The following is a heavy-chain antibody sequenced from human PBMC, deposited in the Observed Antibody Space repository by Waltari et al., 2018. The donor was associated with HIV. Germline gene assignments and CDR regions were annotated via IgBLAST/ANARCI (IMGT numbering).Heavy chain of an antibody. CDR3: ARALWSGYYTPYYFYY. V-gene: IGHV1-18*01. D-gene: IGHD3-3*01. J-gene: IGHJ4*02. CDR1: GYTFTSYG. CDR2: ISAYNGHT. Sequence: QVQLVQSGAEVKKPGASVKVSCKASGYTFTSYGISWVRQAPGQGLEWMGWISAYNGHTNYAQKLQGRVTMTTDTSTSTAYMDLRSLRSDDTAFYYCARALWSGYYTPYYFYYWGQGTLVTVSS.